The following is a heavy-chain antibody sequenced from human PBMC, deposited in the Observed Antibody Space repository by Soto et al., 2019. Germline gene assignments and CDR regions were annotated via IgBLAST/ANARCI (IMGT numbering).Heavy chain of an antibody. D-gene: IGHD5-12*01. CDR3: AAPRWLQDLGY. CDR1: GDTFSSYA. Sequence: QVQLVQSGAEVKKPGSSVKVSCKASGDTFSSYAISWVRQAPGQGLEWMGGIIPSFGTANYAQKFQGRVTITADESTSTAYMELSSLRSEDTAVHYCAAPRWLQDLGYWGQGTLVTVSS. V-gene: IGHV1-69*01. CDR2: IIPSFGTA. J-gene: IGHJ4*02.